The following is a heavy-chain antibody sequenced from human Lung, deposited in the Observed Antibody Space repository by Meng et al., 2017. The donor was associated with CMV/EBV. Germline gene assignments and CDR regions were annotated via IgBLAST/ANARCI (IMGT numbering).Heavy chain of an antibody. Sequence: ESXKISXAASGFTFGAYGMNWVRQAPGKGLEWVSFISTSGSYIYYADSVKGRFTISRDNAKNSLSLQMNSLSAEDTAVYYCARGGSSWYYRDDWGQGTXVTVAS. CDR2: ISTSGSYI. CDR3: ARGGSSWYYRDD. CDR1: GFTFGAYG. J-gene: IGHJ4*02. V-gene: IGHV3-21*01. D-gene: IGHD6-13*01.